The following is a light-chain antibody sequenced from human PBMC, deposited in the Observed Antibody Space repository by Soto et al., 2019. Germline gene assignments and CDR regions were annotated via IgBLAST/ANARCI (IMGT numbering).Light chain of an antibody. J-gene: IGKJ3*01. CDR1: QVISND. V-gene: IGKV1-17*01. Sequence: DIQMTQSPSSLSASVGDRVTITCRASQVISNDLDWYQQKPGKAPKRLIHAASSFQSGVPSRFSGSGSGREFTLTISSLQPEDVATYYCQKYDSVPFTFGPGTKVDLK. CDR2: AAS. CDR3: QKYDSVPFT.